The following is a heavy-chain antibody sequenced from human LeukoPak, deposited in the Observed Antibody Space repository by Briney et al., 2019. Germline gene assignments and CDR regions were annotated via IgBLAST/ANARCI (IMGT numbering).Heavy chain of an antibody. V-gene: IGHV4-39*01. CDR2: IYYSGST. CDR1: GFTFSSYA. Sequence: PGGSLRLSCAASGFTFSSYAMSWVRQPPGKGLEWIGSIYYSGSTYYNPSLKSRVTISVDTSKNQFSLKLSSVTAADTAVYYCARGTIQLRHFDYWGQGTLVTVSS. CDR3: ARGTIQLRHFDY. J-gene: IGHJ4*02. D-gene: IGHD5-18*01.